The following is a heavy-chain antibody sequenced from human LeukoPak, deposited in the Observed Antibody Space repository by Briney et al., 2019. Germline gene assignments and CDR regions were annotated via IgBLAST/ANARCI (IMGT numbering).Heavy chain of an antibody. Sequence: NPGGSLRLSCAASGFSFSDYYMTWIRQAPGKGLEWVSYISSSGSTIYYADSVKGRFTISRDNAKNSLYLQMNSLRAEDTAVYYCAKDKRWELLGYWGQGTLVTVSS. CDR1: GFSFSDYY. D-gene: IGHD1-26*01. V-gene: IGHV3-11*01. J-gene: IGHJ4*02. CDR3: AKDKRWELLGY. CDR2: ISSSGSTI.